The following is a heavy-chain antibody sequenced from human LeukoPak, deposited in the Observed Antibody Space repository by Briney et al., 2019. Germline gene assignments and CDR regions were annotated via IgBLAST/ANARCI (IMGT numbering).Heavy chain of an antibody. D-gene: IGHD2-15*01. J-gene: IGHJ5*02. CDR1: GGSISSGDYY. CDR3: ARIYCSGGSCYPHWFDP. V-gene: IGHV4-30-4*01. Sequence: SQTLSLTCTVSGGSISSGDYYWSWIRQPPGKGLEWIGYIYYSGSTNYNPSLKSRVTISVDTSKNQFSLKLSSVTAADTAVYYCARIYCSGGSCYPHWFDPWGQGTLVTVSS. CDR2: IYYSGST.